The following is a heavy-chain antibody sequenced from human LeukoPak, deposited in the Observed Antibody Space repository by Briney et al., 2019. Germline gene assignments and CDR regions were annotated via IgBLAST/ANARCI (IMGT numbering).Heavy chain of an antibody. D-gene: IGHD3-22*01. CDR1: GFTFSTYE. J-gene: IGHJ4*02. CDR3: TTDLWGSYYYDSSGYYPIDY. Sequence: GGSLRLSCAASGFTFSTYEMTWVRQAPGKGLEWVGRIKSKTDGGTTDYAAPVKGRFTISRDDSKNTLYLQMNSLKTEDTAVYYCTTDLWGSYYYDSSGYYPIDYWGQGTLVTVSS. CDR2: IKSKTDGGTT. V-gene: IGHV3-15*01.